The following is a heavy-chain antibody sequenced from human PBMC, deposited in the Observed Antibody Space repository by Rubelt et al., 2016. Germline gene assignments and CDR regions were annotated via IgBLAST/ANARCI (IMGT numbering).Heavy chain of an antibody. J-gene: IGHJ4*02. CDR1: GFTFSNYA. V-gene: IGHV3-23*01. CDR3: ARDNNSRSYYLPDY. D-gene: IGHD1-26*01. CDR2: ISGSGGNT. Sequence: CAASGFTFSNYAMSWARQAPGKGLEWVSAISGSGGNTYYADSVKGRFTISRDNSKNTLYLQMNSLRAEDTAVYYCARDNNSRSYYLPDYWGQGTLVTVSS.